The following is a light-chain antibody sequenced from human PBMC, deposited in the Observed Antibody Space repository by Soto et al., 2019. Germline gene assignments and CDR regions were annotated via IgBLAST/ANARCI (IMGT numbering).Light chain of an antibody. CDR1: QSLNSE. Sequence: DIQMTQTPSTLSASVGDRVTITCRASQSLNSELDWYQQKSGKATNRLIYQPSSLKGGVPSRFTGTGSGTEFTFTISSLQPGDSATYYCQQYNDYPLTFGGGTKVEIK. CDR3: QQYNDYPLT. V-gene: IGKV1-5*03. J-gene: IGKJ4*01. CDR2: QPS.